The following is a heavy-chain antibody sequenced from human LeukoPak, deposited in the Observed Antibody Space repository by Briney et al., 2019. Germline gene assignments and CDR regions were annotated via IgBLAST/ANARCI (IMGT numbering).Heavy chain of an antibody. CDR1: GFTFSTYW. V-gene: IGHV3-7*05. J-gene: IGHJ5*02. CDR2: IKQDGSET. CDR3: AKKTYYYDTSNLGWFDP. D-gene: IGHD3-22*01. Sequence: GGSLRLSCAASGFTFSTYWMNWVRQAPGKGLEWVANIKQDGSETYYVDSVKGRFTISRDNAKNSLYLQMNSLRAEDTALYYCAKKTYYYDTSNLGWFDPWGQGTLLTVSS.